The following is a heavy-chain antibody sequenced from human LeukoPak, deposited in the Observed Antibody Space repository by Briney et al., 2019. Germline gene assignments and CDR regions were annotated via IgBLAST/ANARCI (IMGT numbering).Heavy chain of an antibody. Sequence: TGGSLRLSCAASGFTFSSYAMSWVRQAPGEGLEWVSSITTSGGSTYYAASVKGRFTISRDNAKNTLYLQMNSLRAEDTAVYYCAKDHYVSGRYDAFDIWGQGTMVTVSS. CDR2: ITTSGGST. CDR1: GFTFSSYA. D-gene: IGHD3-10*01. V-gene: IGHV3-23*01. J-gene: IGHJ3*02. CDR3: AKDHYVSGRYDAFDI.